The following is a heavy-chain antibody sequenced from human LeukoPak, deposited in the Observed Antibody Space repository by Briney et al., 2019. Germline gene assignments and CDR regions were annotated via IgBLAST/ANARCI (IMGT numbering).Heavy chain of an antibody. CDR1: GGSFSGYY. Sequence: PSETLSLTCAVYGGSFSGYYWSWIRQPPGKGLEWIGEINHSGSTNYNPSLKSRVTISVDTSKNQFSLKLSSVTAADTAVYYCARVWVPYCSSTSCYTSGVMIDYWGQGTLVTVSS. V-gene: IGHV4-34*01. CDR3: ARVWVPYCSSTSCYTSGVMIDY. CDR2: INHSGST. J-gene: IGHJ4*02. D-gene: IGHD2-2*02.